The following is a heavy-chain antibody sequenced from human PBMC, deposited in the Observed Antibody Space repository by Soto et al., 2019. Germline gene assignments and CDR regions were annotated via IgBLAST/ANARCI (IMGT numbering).Heavy chain of an antibody. CDR1: GGSINTATHS. CDR3: ARGGGVTTTGDDY. Sequence: QLQLQESGSGLVKPSQTLSLTCAVSGGSINTATHSWSWIRQPPGKGLEWIGYIYHSGSTYYNPSVKSRVTISMDKSNNPFSLWLSSVPAADTAVYYCARGGGVTTTGDDYWGQGILVTVSS. D-gene: IGHD4-4*01. CDR2: IYHSGST. J-gene: IGHJ4*02. V-gene: IGHV4-30-2*01.